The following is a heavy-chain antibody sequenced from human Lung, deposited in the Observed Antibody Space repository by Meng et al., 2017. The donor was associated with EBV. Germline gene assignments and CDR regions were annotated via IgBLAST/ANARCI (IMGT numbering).Heavy chain of an antibody. CDR3: ARGQRSYSGSYPEWFDP. Sequence: LSVQDSCPGRVKPSETLSLTCTVSGGSISSTSYFWGWIRQPPGKVLEWLATIYYSGSTYSNPSLKSRLTISVDTSKNQFSLNLSSVTAADTAVYYCARGQRSYSGSYPEWFDPWGQGTLVTVSS. CDR2: IYYSGST. D-gene: IGHD1-26*01. J-gene: IGHJ5*02. CDR1: GGSISSTSYF. V-gene: IGHV4-39*01.